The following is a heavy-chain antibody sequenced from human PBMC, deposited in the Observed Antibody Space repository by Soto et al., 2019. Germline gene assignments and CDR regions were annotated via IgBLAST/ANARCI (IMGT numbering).Heavy chain of an antibody. Sequence: EVQLVESGGGLVQPGGSLRLSCAASGFTFSDHYMDWVRQAPGNGLEWVGRTRNKVNSYTTEYAASVKGRFNISRDDSNNSLYLHLNSLQTEDTAVYYCTRTSPTSGGFDVSGPGTMVTVSS. J-gene: IGHJ3*01. V-gene: IGHV3-72*01. CDR1: GFTFSDHY. CDR2: TRNKVNSYTT. D-gene: IGHD1-26*01. CDR3: TRTSPTSGGFDV.